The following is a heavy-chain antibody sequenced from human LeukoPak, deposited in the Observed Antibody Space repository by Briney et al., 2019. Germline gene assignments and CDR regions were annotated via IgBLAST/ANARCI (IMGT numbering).Heavy chain of an antibody. V-gene: IGHV1-2*02. Sequence: ASVKVSCKASGYTFTGYYMHWVRQAPGPGLEWMGWINPNSGGTNYAQKFQGRVTMTRDTSISTAYMELTRLRSDDTAVYYCARDNGDYWFDYWGQGTLVTVSP. CDR1: GYTFTGYY. J-gene: IGHJ4*02. D-gene: IGHD4-17*01. CDR2: INPNSGGT. CDR3: ARDNGDYWFDY.